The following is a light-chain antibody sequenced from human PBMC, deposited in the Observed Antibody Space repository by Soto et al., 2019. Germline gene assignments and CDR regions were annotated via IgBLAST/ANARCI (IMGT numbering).Light chain of an antibody. Sequence: QSVLTQPPSASGTPGQRVTISCSGSSSNIGSNYVYWYQQLPGTAPKLLIYRNNQRPSGVPDRFSGSKSGTSASLAISGLRSEDEADYYCQSYDSSLTNAVFGGGTKLTVL. CDR2: RNN. CDR3: QSYDSSLTNAV. V-gene: IGLV1-47*01. CDR1: SSNIGSNY. J-gene: IGLJ2*01.